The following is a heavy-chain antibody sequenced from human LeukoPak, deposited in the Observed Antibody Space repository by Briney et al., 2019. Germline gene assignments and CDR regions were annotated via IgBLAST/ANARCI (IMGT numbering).Heavy chain of an antibody. Sequence: PGRSLRLSCAASGFTFDDYAMHWVRQAPGKGLEWVSGISWKSGSIGYADSVKGRFTSSRDNPKNFRYLQMNSLRAEDTALYYCAKASYCSGGSCYIFDYWGQGTLVTVSS. CDR1: GFTFDDYA. V-gene: IGHV3-9*01. CDR2: ISWKSGSI. J-gene: IGHJ4*02. CDR3: AKASYCSGGSCYIFDY. D-gene: IGHD2-15*01.